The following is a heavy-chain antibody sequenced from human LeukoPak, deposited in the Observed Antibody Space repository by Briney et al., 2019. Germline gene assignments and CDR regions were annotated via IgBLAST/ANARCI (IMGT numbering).Heavy chain of an antibody. CDR3: ARVRLVGASTYFDY. CDR2: ISSSSSYI. D-gene: IGHD1-26*01. V-gene: IGHV3-21*01. J-gene: IGHJ4*02. Sequence: GGSLRLSCAASGFTFSSYSMNWVRQAPGKGLEWVSSISSSSSYIYYADSVKGRFTISRDNAKNSLYLQMNSLRAEDTAVYYCARVRLVGASTYFDYWGQGTLVTVSS. CDR1: GFTFSSYS.